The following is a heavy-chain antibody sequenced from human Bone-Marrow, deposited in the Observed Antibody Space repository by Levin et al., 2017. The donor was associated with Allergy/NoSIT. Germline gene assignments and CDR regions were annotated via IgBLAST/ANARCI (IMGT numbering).Heavy chain of an antibody. CDR3: TRVLDNRARYSYYYGMDV. CDR2: IRSETYGETT. Sequence: AGGSLRLSCRASGFTFGDYAMTWVRQAPGKGLEWIGFIRSETYGETTEYAASVKGRFTISRDDSKGVAHLQINSLKTEDSAVYYCTRVLDNRARYSYYYGMDVWGHGTTVTVSS. D-gene: IGHD3/OR15-3a*01. CDR1: GFTFGDYA. J-gene: IGHJ6*02. V-gene: IGHV3-49*04.